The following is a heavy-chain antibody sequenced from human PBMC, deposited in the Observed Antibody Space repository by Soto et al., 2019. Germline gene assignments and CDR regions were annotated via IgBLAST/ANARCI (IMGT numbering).Heavy chain of an antibody. CDR1: GFTFSSYG. J-gene: IGHJ4*02. D-gene: IGHD6-13*01. CDR3: ARDRPSVIAIPGPHDN. CDR2: ISSSSNYV. Sequence: GGSLRLSCAASGFTFSSYGMNWVRQAPGKGLEWVSSISSSSNYVYYADSVKGRFTISRDNAKNSLYLQMTSLRAEDTAVYYCARDRPSVIAIPGPHDNWGQGTLVTVSS. V-gene: IGHV3-21*06.